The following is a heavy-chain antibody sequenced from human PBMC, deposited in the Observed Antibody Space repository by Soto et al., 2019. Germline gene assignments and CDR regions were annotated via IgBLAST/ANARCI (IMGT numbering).Heavy chain of an antibody. CDR2: IYHIGSN. Sequence: PSETLSLTCTVSGYSIRNGYYWGWIRQPPGKGLEWIGTIYHIGSNYYNPSLKSRVTISVDASENHFSLKLSSVTAADTAVYYCARVGPYCGGDCYSPPPWGQGTLVTVS. CDR3: ARVGPYCGGDCYSPPP. J-gene: IGHJ5*02. CDR1: GYSIRNGYY. D-gene: IGHD2-21*02. V-gene: IGHV4-38-2*02.